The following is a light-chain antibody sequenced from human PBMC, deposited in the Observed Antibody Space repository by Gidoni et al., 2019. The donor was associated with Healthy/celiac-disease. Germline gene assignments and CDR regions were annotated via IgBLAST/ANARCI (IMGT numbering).Light chain of an antibody. V-gene: IGKV1-33*01. CDR1: QDISNY. CDR2: DAS. Sequence: DIQMTQSPSSLSASVGDRVTITCQARQDISNYLNWYQQKPGKAPKLLIYDASNLETGVPSRFSGSGSGTDFTFTISSLQPEEIATYYCQQYDNLFTFGPGTKVDIK. CDR3: QQYDNLFT. J-gene: IGKJ3*01.